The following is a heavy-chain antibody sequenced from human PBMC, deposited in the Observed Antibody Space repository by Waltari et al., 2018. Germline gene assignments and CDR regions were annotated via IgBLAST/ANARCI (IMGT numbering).Heavy chain of an antibody. V-gene: IGHV4-59*01. CDR1: GGSISSYY. Sequence: QVQLQESGPGLVKPSETLSLTCTVSGGSISSYYWSWIRQPPGKGLEWIGYIYYSGSTNYNPSRKSRVTISVDTSKNQFSLKLSSVTAADTAVYYCARSEVRGVIATPFDYWGQGTLVTVSS. CDR2: IYYSGST. CDR3: ARSEVRGVIATPFDY. J-gene: IGHJ4*02. D-gene: IGHD3-10*01.